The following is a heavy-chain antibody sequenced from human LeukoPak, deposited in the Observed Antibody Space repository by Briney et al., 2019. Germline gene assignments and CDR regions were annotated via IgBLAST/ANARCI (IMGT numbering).Heavy chain of an antibody. CDR1: GGTFSSYA. CDR3: ARTDYGDYARPFDY. V-gene: IGHV1-69*05. Sequence: SSVKVSCKASGGTFSSYAISWVRQAPGQGLEWMGRIIPIFGTANYAQKFQGRVTITTDESTSTAYMELSSLRSEDTAVYYCARTDYGDYARPFDYWGQGTLVTVSS. J-gene: IGHJ4*02. CDR2: IIPIFGTA. D-gene: IGHD4-17*01.